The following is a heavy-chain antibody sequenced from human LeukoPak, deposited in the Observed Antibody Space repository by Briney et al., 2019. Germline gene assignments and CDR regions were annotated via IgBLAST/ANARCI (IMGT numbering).Heavy chain of an antibody. V-gene: IGHV4-30-4*08. J-gene: IGHJ6*03. CDR3: ARDRVSYYYYYMDV. CDR1: GGSISSGDYY. CDR2: IYYSGST. D-gene: IGHD6-6*01. Sequence: TSETLSLTCTVSGGSISSGDYYWSWIRQPPGKGLEWIGYIYYSGSTYYNPSLKSRVTISVDTSKNQFSLKLSSVTAADTAVYYCARDRVSYYYYYMDVWGKGTTVTVSS.